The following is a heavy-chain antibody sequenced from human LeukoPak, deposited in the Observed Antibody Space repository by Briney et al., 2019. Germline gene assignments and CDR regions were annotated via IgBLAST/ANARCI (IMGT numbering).Heavy chain of an antibody. CDR3: AKDSLRYSSGWLAFSGFDY. CDR2: ISYDGSNK. J-gene: IGHJ4*02. CDR1: GFTFSSYG. Sequence: GGSLRLSCAASGFTFSSYGMHWVRQAPGKGLEWVAVISYDGSNKYYADSVKGRFTISRDNSKNTLYLQMNSLRAEDTAVYYCAKDSLRYSSGWLAFSGFDYWGQGTLVTVSS. D-gene: IGHD6-19*01. V-gene: IGHV3-30*18.